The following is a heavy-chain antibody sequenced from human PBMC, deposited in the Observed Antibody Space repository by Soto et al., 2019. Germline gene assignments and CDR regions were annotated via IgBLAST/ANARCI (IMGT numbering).Heavy chain of an antibody. CDR2: IYYSGST. Sequence: SSETLSLTCTVSGGSISSGGYCWSWIRQHPGKGLEWIGYIYYSGSTYYNPSLKSRVTISVDTSKNQFSLKLSSVTAADTAVYYCARVLNYYDSSGYYISWFDPWGQGTLVTVSS. CDR3: ARVLNYYDSSGYYISWFDP. CDR1: GGSISSGGYC. V-gene: IGHV4-31*03. J-gene: IGHJ5*02. D-gene: IGHD3-22*01.